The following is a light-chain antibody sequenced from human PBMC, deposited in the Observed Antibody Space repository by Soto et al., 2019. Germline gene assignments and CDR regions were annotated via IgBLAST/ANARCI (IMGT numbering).Light chain of an antibody. J-gene: IGKJ5*01. CDR3: QQYGSSPPIT. Sequence: DIVMTQSPGTLSLSPGERATLSCRASQSVSSSYLAWYQQKPGQAPRLLXYGASTRATGIPARFSGSGSGTDFTLTISSLEPEDFAVYYCQQYGSSPPITFGQGTRLEIK. V-gene: IGKV3-20*01. CDR2: GAS. CDR1: QSVSSSY.